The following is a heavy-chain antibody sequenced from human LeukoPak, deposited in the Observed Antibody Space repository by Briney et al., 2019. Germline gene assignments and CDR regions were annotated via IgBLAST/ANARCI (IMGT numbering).Heavy chain of an antibody. V-gene: IGHV4-4*09. Sequence: SETLSLTCTVSGDSISSYYCSWVRQPPGKGLEWVGYIYTSGGTNYIPSLKGRVTISIDTSKNQFSLKLSSVTAADSAVYYCARLTRLSTSPDRYYLDYWGQGTLVTVSS. D-gene: IGHD6-6*01. CDR2: IYTSGGT. CDR1: GDSISSYY. CDR3: ARLTRLSTSPDRYYLDY. J-gene: IGHJ4*02.